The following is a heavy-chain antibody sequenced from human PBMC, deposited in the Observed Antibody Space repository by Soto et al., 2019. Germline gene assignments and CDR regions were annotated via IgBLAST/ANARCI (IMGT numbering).Heavy chain of an antibody. V-gene: IGHV3-9*01. D-gene: IGHD6-13*01. CDR2: INWNSGSI. J-gene: IGHJ1*01. CDR3: VKDESINWYSGHFRH. Sequence: EVQLAESGGGLVQPGRSLRLSCAASAFTFDDYAMHWVRQVPGKGLEWVSGINWNSGSIGYGDSVKGRFAISRDNDKNYLHLQMNSLSAEDTAFDSCVKDESINWYSGHFRHWGQGTLVTVSS. CDR1: AFTFDDYA.